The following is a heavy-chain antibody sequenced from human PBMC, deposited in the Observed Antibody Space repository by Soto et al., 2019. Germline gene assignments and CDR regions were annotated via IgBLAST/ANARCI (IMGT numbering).Heavy chain of an antibody. V-gene: IGHV4-31*03. D-gene: IGHD1-1*01. CDR2: IYYSGST. CDR3: ARDYNSVLDY. J-gene: IGHJ4*02. Sequence: SETLSLTCTVSGGSISSGGYYWSWIRQHPGKGLEWIGYIYYSGSTYYNPSLKSRVTISVDTSKNQFSLKLSSVTAADTAVYYCARDYNSVLDYWGEGSLVTVSS. CDR1: GGSISSGGYY.